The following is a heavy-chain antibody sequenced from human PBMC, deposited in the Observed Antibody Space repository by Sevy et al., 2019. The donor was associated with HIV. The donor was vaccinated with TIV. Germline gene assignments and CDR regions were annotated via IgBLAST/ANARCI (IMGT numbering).Heavy chain of an antibody. Sequence: SETLSLTCAVSGGSFSGYSWDWIRQPPGKGLEWIGEVNHSGSTNYNPPLKSRVTISVDTSKNQFSLKLNFVTAADTVVYYCARGGDGVVPSPIIGLGPWTKYWYFDLWGRGTLVTVSS. D-gene: IGHD3-3*01. CDR3: ARGGDGVVPSPIIGLGPWTKYWYFDL. CDR2: VNHSGST. V-gene: IGHV4-34*01. J-gene: IGHJ2*01. CDR1: GGSFSGYS.